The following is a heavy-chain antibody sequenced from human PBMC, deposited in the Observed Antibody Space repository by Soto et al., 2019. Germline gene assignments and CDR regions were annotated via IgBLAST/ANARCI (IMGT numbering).Heavy chain of an antibody. CDR1: GDSMSSYY. J-gene: IGHJ3*02. V-gene: IGHV4-4*07. CDR3: ARDQSGAADI. D-gene: IGHD7-27*01. CDR2: ISATGRT. Sequence: PSETLSLTCTVSGDSMSSYYWNWIRQPAGKGLEWIGRISATGRTSYMSSLKSRITLSVGTSKNQFSLNLKFVTAADTAVYFCARDQSGAADIWGQGTMVTVSS.